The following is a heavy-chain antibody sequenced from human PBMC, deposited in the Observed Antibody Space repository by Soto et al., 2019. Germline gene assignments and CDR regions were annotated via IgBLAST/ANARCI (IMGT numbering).Heavy chain of an antibody. Sequence: SETLSLTGAVYCGSFIGYYWMWIRQPPGKGLDCIGEIKHSGSSNYNPSLRSRVSISVDMSKNQFSLRLTSVTAADTAVYYSARGGSSDWQVALDIWGQGTMVTVSS. J-gene: IGHJ3*02. V-gene: IGHV4-34*01. D-gene: IGHD6-19*01. CDR3: ARGGSSDWQVALDI. CDR2: IKHSGSS. CDR1: CGSFIGYY.